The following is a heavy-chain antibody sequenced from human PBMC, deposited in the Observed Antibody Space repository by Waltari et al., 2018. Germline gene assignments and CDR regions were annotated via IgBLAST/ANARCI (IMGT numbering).Heavy chain of an antibody. CDR3: RDNIAVDMYNWFDP. J-gene: IGHJ5*02. Sequence: QVQLVQSGAEVKKPGSSVKVSCKASGGTFSSYTLNWVRQAPGQGLEWMGRIIPILTIVNYAQRFQGRVTITADKSTSTAYMELSSLRSEDTAVYYSRDNIAVDMYNWFDPWGQGTLVTVSS. V-gene: IGHV1-69*02. CDR2: IIPILTIV. D-gene: IGHD6-19*01. CDR1: GGTFSSYT.